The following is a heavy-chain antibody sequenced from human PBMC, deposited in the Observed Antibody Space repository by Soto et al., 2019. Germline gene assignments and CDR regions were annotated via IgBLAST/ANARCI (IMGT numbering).Heavy chain of an antibody. CDR3: ARYDYNGYYFDY. V-gene: IGHV1-46*01. CDR2: INPSGGST. J-gene: IGHJ4*02. CDR1: GYTFSTYY. Sequence: ASVKVSCKASGYTFSTYYMHWVRQAPRQGNERMGIINPSGGSTTYAQKFQGRVTMTRGTSTTTVYMELSSLKSEDTAVYYCARYDYNGYYFDYWGQGTLVTVSS. D-gene: IGHD4-4*01.